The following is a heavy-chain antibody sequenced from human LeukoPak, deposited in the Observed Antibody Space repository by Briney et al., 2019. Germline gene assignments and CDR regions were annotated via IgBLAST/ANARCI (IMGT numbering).Heavy chain of an antibody. Sequence: GASVKVSCKASGYTFTSYGISWVRQAPGQGLEWMGWISAYNGNTNYAQKLQGRVTMTTDTSTSTAYMELRSLRSDDTAVYYCARDYDFGDSSGWSFSRVYYYYYMDVWGKGTTVTVSS. D-gene: IGHD6-19*01. V-gene: IGHV1-18*01. CDR3: ARDYDFGDSSGWSFSRVYYYYYMDV. CDR2: ISAYNGNT. CDR1: GYTFTSYG. J-gene: IGHJ6*03.